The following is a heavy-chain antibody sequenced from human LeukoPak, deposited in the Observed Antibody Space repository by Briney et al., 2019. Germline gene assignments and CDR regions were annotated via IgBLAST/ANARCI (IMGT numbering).Heavy chain of an antibody. CDR2: IYYSGST. Sequence: SETLSLTCTVSGGSISSYYWSWIRQPPGKGLEWIGYIYYSGSTNYNPSLKSRVTISVDTSKNQFSLNLSSVTAADTAVYYCARVTSTSDTFDYWGQGTLVTVSS. D-gene: IGHD2-2*01. J-gene: IGHJ4*02. V-gene: IGHV4-59*01. CDR1: GGSISSYY. CDR3: ARVTSTSDTFDY.